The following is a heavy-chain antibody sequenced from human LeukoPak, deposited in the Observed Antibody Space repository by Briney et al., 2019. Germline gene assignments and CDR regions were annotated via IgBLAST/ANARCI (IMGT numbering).Heavy chain of an antibody. J-gene: IGHJ5*02. D-gene: IGHD6-13*01. V-gene: IGHV4-39*01. CDR3: ARHPGYSSSWYVRWFDP. Sequence: PETLSLTCTVSGGSISSSSYYWGWIRQPPGKGLEWIGSIYYSGSTYYNPSLKSRVTISVDTSKNQFSLKLSSVTAADTAVYYCARHPGYSSSWYVRWFDPWGQGTLVTVSS. CDR2: IYYSGST. CDR1: GGSISSSSYY.